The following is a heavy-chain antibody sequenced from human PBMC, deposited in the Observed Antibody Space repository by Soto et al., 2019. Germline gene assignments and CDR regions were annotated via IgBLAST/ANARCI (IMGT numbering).Heavy chain of an antibody. D-gene: IGHD2-8*01. CDR1: GFTFSNAW. V-gene: IGHV3-15*07. CDR2: IKSKTDGGTT. J-gene: IGHJ6*02. CDR3: ISPPHWEDCTNGVCYTYGMDV. Sequence: GGSLRLSCAASGFTFSNAWMNWVRQAPGKGLEWVGRIKSKTDGGTTDYAAPVKGRFTISRDDSKNTLYLQMNSLKTEDTAVYYCISPPHWEDCTNGVCYTYGMDVWGQGTTVTVSS.